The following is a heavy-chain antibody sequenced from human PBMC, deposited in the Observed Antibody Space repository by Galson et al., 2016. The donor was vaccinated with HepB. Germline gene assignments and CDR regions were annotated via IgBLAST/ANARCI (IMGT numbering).Heavy chain of an antibody. CDR3: ARKGFAVAGYYFDN. CDR1: GFIFSGSA. D-gene: IGHD6-19*01. V-gene: IGHV3-73*01. CDR2: IRSKVNNYAT. J-gene: IGHJ4*02. Sequence: SLRLSCAASGFIFSGSAMHWVRQTSGKGLEWVGRIRSKVNNYATAYGASVKGRFTISRDDSENMADLQMNSLKTEDTAVYYCARKGFAVAGYYFDNWGRGTLVTVSS.